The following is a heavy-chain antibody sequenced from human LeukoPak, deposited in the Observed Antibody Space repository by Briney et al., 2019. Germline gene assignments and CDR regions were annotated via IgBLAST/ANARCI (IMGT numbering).Heavy chain of an antibody. D-gene: IGHD3-10*01. Sequence: GGSLRLSCAASGFTFSSYAMSWVRQAPGKGLEWVSAISGSGGSTYYADSVKGRFTISRDNAKNALYLQMNSLRAEDTAVYYCARAQGMFDYWGQGTLVTVSS. CDR2: ISGSGGST. CDR1: GFTFSSYA. CDR3: ARAQGMFDY. V-gene: IGHV3-23*01. J-gene: IGHJ4*02.